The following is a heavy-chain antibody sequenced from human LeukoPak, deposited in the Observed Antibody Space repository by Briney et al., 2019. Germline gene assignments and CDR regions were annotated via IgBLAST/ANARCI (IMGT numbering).Heavy chain of an antibody. CDR3: ARHDRYSGYPNWFDP. D-gene: IGHD5-12*01. J-gene: IGHJ5*02. CDR2: IYYSGST. V-gene: IGHV4-39*01. Sequence: SETLSLTCTVSGGSISSSSYYRGWIRQPPGKGLEWIGSIYYSGSTYYNPSLKSRVTISVDTSKNQFSLKLSSVTAADTAVYYCARHDRYSGYPNWFDPWGQGTLVTVSS. CDR1: GGSISSSSYY.